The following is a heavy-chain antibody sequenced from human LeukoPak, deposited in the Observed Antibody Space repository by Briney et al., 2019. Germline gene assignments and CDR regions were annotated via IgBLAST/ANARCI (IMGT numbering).Heavy chain of an antibody. J-gene: IGHJ1*01. CDR2: INSDETIS. V-gene: IGHV3-74*01. Sequence: GGALRLSCAASGFTFSSYWMHWVRQVPNQGLMWVSRINSDETISEYVDSVNGRFIISRDNAKNTLYLQMNSLRAEDTAVYFCLYGGYFQHWGQGTLVTVSS. CDR3: LYGGYFQH. D-gene: IGHD3-16*01. CDR1: GFTFSSYW.